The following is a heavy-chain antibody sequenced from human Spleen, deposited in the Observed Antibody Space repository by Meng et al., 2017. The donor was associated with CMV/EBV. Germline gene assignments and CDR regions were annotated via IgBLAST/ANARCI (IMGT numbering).Heavy chain of an antibody. D-gene: IGHD1-26*01. V-gene: IGHV4-34*01. J-gene: IGHJ4*02. CDR2: INHSGST. Sequence: SETLSLTCAVYGGSFSGYYWSWIRQPPGKGLEWIGEINHSGSTNYNPSLKSRVTISVDTSKNQFSLKLTSVTAADTAVYYCARRKYSGSQTLDYWGQGTLVTVSS. CDR3: ARRKYSGSQTLDY. CDR1: GGSFSGYY.